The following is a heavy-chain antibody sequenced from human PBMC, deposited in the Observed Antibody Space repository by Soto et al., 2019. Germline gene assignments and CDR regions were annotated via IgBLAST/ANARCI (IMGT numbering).Heavy chain of an antibody. V-gene: IGHV3-21*01. CDR3: ARDNGGYYYMDV. Sequence: PGGSLRLSCAASGFTFSSYSMNWVRQAPGKGLEWVSSISSSSSYIYYADSVKGRFTISRDNAKYSLYLQMNSLRAEDTAVYYCARDNGGYYYMDVWGKGTTVTVSS. J-gene: IGHJ6*03. CDR1: GFTFSSYS. CDR2: ISSSSSYI.